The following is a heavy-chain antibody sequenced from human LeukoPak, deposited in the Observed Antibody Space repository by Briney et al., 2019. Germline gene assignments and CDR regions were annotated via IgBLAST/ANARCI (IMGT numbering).Heavy chain of an antibody. J-gene: IGHJ4*02. V-gene: IGHV3-23*01. Sequence: GGSLRLSCVASGFTFSNYGMHWVRQAPGKGLEWVSAISGSGGSTYYADSVKGRFTISRDNSKNTLYLQMNSLRAEDTAVYYCARSGGRGSSSWYYFDYWGQGTLVTVSS. CDR2: ISGSGGST. D-gene: IGHD6-13*01. CDR3: ARSGGRGSSSWYYFDY. CDR1: GFTFSNYG.